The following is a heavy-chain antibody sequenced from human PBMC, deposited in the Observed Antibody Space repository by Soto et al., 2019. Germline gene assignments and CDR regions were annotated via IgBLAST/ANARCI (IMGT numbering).Heavy chain of an antibody. D-gene: IGHD6-6*01. J-gene: IGHJ6*02. V-gene: IGHV1-69*06. CDR3: ARDLRYSSSSYFYGMDV. Sequence: EASVKVSCKASGGPFSSYAISWVRQAPGQGLEWMGGIIPIFGTANYAQKFQGRVTITADKSTSTAYMELSSLRSEDTAVYYCARDLRYSSSSYFYGMDVWGQGTTVTVSS. CDR2: IIPIFGTA. CDR1: GGPFSSYA.